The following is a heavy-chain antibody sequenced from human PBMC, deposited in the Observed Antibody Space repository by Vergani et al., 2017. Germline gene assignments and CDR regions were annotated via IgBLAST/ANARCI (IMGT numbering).Heavy chain of an antibody. CDR2: ISGSGGST. CDR1: GFTFSSYA. Sequence: GGLVQPGGSLRLSCAASGFTFSSYAMSWVRQAPGKGLEWVSAISGSGGSTYYADSVKGRFTISRDNSKNTLYLQMNSLRAEDTAVYYCARGRYSSSWYDYYYYGMDVWGQGTTVTVSS. J-gene: IGHJ6*02. D-gene: IGHD6-13*01. V-gene: IGHV3-23*01. CDR3: ARGRYSSSWYDYYYYGMDV.